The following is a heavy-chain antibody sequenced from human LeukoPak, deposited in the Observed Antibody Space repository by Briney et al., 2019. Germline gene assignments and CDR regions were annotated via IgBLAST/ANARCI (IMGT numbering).Heavy chain of an antibody. CDR2: ISASGNDI. V-gene: IGHV3-23*01. J-gene: IGHJ4*02. D-gene: IGHD3-22*01. CDR1: GFTFSSYS. Sequence: PGGSLRLSCAASGFTFSSYSMNWVRQAPGKGLEWDSVISASGNDIYYADSVKGRFTISRDNSGNTLYLQMNSLRAEDTAVYYCAKRGYYYDSGGYYYFDYWGQGTLVTVSS. CDR3: AKRGYYYDSGGYYYFDY.